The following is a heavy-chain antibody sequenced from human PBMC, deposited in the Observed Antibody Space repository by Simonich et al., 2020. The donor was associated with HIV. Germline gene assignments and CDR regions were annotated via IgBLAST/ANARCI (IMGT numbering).Heavy chain of an antibody. J-gene: IGHJ5*02. CDR1: GGPFSTYY. V-gene: IGHV4-59*01. CDR3: ARQPRIAAAGGGWFDP. Sequence: QVQLQESGPGLVKPSETLSLPCTVSGGPFSTYYWSWIRQPPGKGLEWIGYSYYSGTTNYNPSLKSRVTISGGTSKKQFSLKLSSVTAADTAVYYCARQPRIAAAGGGWFDPWGQGTLVTVSS. CDR2: SYYSGTT. D-gene: IGHD6-13*01.